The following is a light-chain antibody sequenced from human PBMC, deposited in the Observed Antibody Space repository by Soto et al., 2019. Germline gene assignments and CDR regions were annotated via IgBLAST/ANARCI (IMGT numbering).Light chain of an antibody. Sequence: EIVLTQSPATLSLSPGERATLSCRASRSVSSNLAWYHQKPGQAPRLLIYDASNRATGIPARFSGSGSGTDFTLTISSLEPEDFAVYYCHQRSDWPPLTFDGGTKVEIK. CDR2: DAS. CDR3: HQRSDWPPLT. CDR1: RSVSSN. V-gene: IGKV3-11*01. J-gene: IGKJ4*01.